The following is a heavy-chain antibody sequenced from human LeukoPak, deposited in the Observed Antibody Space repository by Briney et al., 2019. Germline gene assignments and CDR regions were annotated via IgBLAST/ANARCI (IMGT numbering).Heavy chain of an antibody. D-gene: IGHD5-24*01. CDR3: GSQVETFYMDV. CDR2: IIESGGST. J-gene: IGHJ6*03. CDR1: GFSVSDSD. V-gene: IGHV3-11*04. Sequence: GGSLRLSCAASGFSVSDSDMSWIRQAPGKGLEWISYIIESGGSTYYADSVTGRFTISRDNAKNSLYLQMDSLRDEDTAVYYCGSQVETFYMDVWGKGTTVTVSS.